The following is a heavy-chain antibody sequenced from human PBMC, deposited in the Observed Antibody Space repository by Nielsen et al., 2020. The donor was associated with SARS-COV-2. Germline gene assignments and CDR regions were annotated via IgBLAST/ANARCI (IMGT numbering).Heavy chain of an antibody. CDR2: VDHTGRT. Sequence: SQTLSLTCAVHVGSSSAYYWSWVRQPPGKGLEWIGEVDHTGRTNNNPSLQSRVTMSVDRSKNQFSLTLSSVTAADTAVYFCARGGYQLLLRSYYYGMDVWSQGTTVTVSS. CDR1: VGSSSAYY. D-gene: IGHD2-2*01. CDR3: ARGGYQLLLRSYYYGMDV. J-gene: IGHJ6*02. V-gene: IGHV4-34*01.